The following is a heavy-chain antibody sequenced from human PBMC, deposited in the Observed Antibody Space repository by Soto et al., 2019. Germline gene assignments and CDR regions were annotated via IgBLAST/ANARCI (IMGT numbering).Heavy chain of an antibody. D-gene: IGHD3-10*01. CDR1: GGSISSSSYY. CDR3: ARNHLLWFGEDGFMYPRHRYNCFDP. Sequence: PSETLSLTCTVSGGSISSSSYYWGWIRQPPGKGLEWIGSIYYSGSTYYNPSLKSRVTISVDTSKNQFSLKLSSVTAADTAVYYCARNHLLWFGEDGFMYPRHRYNCFDPWGQGTLVTVSS. J-gene: IGHJ5*02. V-gene: IGHV4-39*01. CDR2: IYYSGST.